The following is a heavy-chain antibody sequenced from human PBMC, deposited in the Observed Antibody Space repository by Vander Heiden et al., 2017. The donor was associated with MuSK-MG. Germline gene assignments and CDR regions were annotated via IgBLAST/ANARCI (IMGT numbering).Heavy chain of an antibody. J-gene: IGHJ1*01. Sequence: QMQLQESGPGLVKSSETLSLTCAVSGFSISSGYYWGWIRQPPGKGLEWIGSMYHSGTTYSNPSLKSRVTISVDKSRNQFSLKLNSVTAADTAVYYCASLTNIAARLGHFQHWGQGALVTVSS. D-gene: IGHD6-6*01. V-gene: IGHV4-38-2*01. CDR2: MYHSGTT. CDR3: ASLTNIAARLGHFQH. CDR1: GFSISSGYY.